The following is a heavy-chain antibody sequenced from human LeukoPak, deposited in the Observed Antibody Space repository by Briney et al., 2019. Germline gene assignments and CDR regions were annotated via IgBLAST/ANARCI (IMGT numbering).Heavy chain of an antibody. V-gene: IGHV4-39*07. CDR3: ARAGWELRLRAFDI. D-gene: IGHD1-26*01. Sequence: PSETLSLTCTVSGGSISSSSYYWGWIRQPPGKGLEWIGSIYYSGSTYYNPSLKSRVTISVDTSKNQFSLKLSPVTAADTAVYYCARAGWELRLRAFDIWGQGTMVTVSS. CDR2: IYYSGST. J-gene: IGHJ3*02. CDR1: GGSISSSSYY.